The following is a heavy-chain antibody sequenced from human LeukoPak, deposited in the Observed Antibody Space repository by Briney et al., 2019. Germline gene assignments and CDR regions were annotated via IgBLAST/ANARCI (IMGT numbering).Heavy chain of an antibody. Sequence: ASVNVSCKACVYTFTSHGISWVRQAPGQGLEWGGWISAYNGNTNYAQKLQGRVTMTTDTSTSTAYMELRSLRSDDTAVYYCARSRSEVVSDAFDIWGQGTMVTVSS. V-gene: IGHV1-18*01. D-gene: IGHD3-22*01. J-gene: IGHJ3*02. CDR3: ARSRSEVVSDAFDI. CDR1: VYTFTSHG. CDR2: ISAYNGNT.